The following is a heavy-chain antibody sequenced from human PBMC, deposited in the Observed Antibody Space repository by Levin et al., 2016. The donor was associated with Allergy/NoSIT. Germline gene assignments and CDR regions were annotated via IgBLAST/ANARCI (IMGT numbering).Heavy chain of an antibody. CDR3: ARYHRVTIFGVVANGPFDY. J-gene: IGHJ4*02. CDR2: IYPGDSDT. Sequence: GESLKISCKGSGYSFTSYWIAWVRQMPGKGLEWMGIIYPGDSDTRYSPSFQGQVTISADKSINTAYLQWGSLKASDTAMYYCARYHRVTIFGVVANGPFDYWGQGTLVTVSS. D-gene: IGHD3-3*01. V-gene: IGHV5-51*01. CDR1: GYSFTSYW.